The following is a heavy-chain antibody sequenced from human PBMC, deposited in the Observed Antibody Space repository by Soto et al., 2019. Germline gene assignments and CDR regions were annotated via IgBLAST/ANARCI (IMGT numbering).Heavy chain of an antibody. CDR2: ISGSGGST. J-gene: IGHJ6*02. V-gene: IGHV3-23*01. Sequence: EVQLLESGGGLVQPGGSLRLSCAASGFTFSSYAMSWVRQAPGKGLEWVSAISGSGGSTYYADSMKGRFTISRDNSKNTLYLQMNSLRAEDTAVFYCAKDRKWLDYYYYYGMDVWGQGTTVTVSS. CDR3: AKDRKWLDYYYYYGMDV. D-gene: IGHD5-12*01. CDR1: GFTFSSYA.